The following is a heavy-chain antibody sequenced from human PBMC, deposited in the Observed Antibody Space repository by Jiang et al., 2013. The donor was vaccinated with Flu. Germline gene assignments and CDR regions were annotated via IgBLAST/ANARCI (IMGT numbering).Heavy chain of an antibody. D-gene: IGHD3-10*01. CDR1: GGSISSGGYY. J-gene: IGHJ5*02. V-gene: IGHV4-31*03. CDR2: IYYMGAP. Sequence: KPSQTLSLTCTVSGGSISSGGYYWSWIRQHPGKGLEWIGYIYYMGAPTXPSLKSRVTISVDTSKNQFSLKLSSVTAADTAVYYCARDRGQRMEEDWFDPWGQGTLVTVSS. CDR3: ARDRGQRMEEDWFDP.